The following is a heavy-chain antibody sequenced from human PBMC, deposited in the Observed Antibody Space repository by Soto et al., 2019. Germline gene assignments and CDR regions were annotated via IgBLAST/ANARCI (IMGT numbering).Heavy chain of an antibody. CDR2: IYYSGST. Sequence: SETLSLTCAVSGGSLGSSSYYWGWIRQPPGKGLEWIGSIYYSGSTYYNPSLKSRVTISVDTSKNQFSLKLSSATAADTAVYYCARAWSGYYGPYFDYWGQGTLVTVSS. D-gene: IGHD3-3*01. V-gene: IGHV4-39*07. J-gene: IGHJ4*02. CDR1: GGSLGSSSYY. CDR3: ARAWSGYYGPYFDY.